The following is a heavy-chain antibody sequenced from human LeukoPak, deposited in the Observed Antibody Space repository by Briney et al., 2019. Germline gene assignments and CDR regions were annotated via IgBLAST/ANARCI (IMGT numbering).Heavy chain of an antibody. J-gene: IGHJ6*04. CDR1: GFTVSYNE. V-gene: IGHV3-38-3*01. D-gene: IGHD3-3*01. CDR2: ISGGST. Sequence: GGSLRLSCAASGFTVSYNEMSWVRQAPGKGLEWVSSISGGSTYYADSVKGRFTISRDNSKNTLYLQMNSLRAEDTAVYYCAKLYYDFWSGYGYVHVWGKGTTVTVSS. CDR3: AKLYYDFWSGYGYVHV.